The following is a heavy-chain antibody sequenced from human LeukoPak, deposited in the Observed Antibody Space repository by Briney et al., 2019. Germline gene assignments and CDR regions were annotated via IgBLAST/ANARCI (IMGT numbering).Heavy chain of an antibody. D-gene: IGHD2-2*01. J-gene: IGHJ3*02. CDR3: ARVKYQPRDVFDI. CDR2: IFYSGST. Sequence: SETLSLTCSVSGGAIGGYYWSWIRQPPGKGLEWIGFIFYSGSTKYNPSLESRVTISVDTSKNQFSLSLRSANAADTAVYYCARVKYQPRDVFDIWGQGTLVTVSS. V-gene: IGHV4-59*01. CDR1: GGAIGGYY.